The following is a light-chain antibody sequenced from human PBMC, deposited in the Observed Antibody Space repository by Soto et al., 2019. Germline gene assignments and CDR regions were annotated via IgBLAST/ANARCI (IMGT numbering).Light chain of an antibody. CDR2: AAS. CDR3: LQHNSYPLT. Sequence: AIRMTQSPSSLSASTGDRVTITCRASQGISSYLAWYQQKPGKAPKRLIYAASSLQSGVPSRFSGSGSGTEFTLTISSLQPEDFATYYCLQHNSYPLTFGGGTKVDI. V-gene: IGKV1-8*01. J-gene: IGKJ4*01. CDR1: QGISSY.